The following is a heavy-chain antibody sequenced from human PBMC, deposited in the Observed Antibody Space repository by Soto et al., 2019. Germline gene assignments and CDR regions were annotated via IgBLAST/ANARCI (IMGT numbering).Heavy chain of an antibody. CDR1: GFTFSSYG. J-gene: IGHJ3*02. Sequence: GGSLRLSCAASGFTFSSYGMHWVRQAPGKGLEWVAVISYDGSNKYYADSVKGRSTISRDNSKNTLYLQMNSLRAEDTAVYYCAKAPTYYDFWSGYYTPSFDAFDIWGQGTMVTVSS. D-gene: IGHD3-3*01. V-gene: IGHV3-30*18. CDR2: ISYDGSNK. CDR3: AKAPTYYDFWSGYYTPSFDAFDI.